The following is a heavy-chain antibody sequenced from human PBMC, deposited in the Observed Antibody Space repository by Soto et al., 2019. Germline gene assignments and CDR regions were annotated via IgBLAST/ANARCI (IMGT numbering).Heavy chain of an antibody. Sequence: GASVKVSCKASGGTFSSYTISWVRQAPGQGLEWMGRIIPILGIANYAQKFQGRVTITADKSTSTAYMELSSLRSEDTAVYYCARDLAAAGTIYYYYGMDVWGQGTTVTVS. V-gene: IGHV1-69*04. CDR3: ARDLAAAGTIYYYYGMDV. J-gene: IGHJ6*02. D-gene: IGHD6-13*01. CDR2: IIPILGIA. CDR1: GGTFSSYT.